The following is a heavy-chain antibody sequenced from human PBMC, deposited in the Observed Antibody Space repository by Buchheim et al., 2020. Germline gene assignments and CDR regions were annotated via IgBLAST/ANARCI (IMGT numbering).Heavy chain of an antibody. V-gene: IGHV3-30*04. CDR1: GFTFSSYA. J-gene: IGHJ4*02. Sequence: QVQLVESGGGVVQPGRSLRLSCAASGFTFSSYAMHWVRQAPGKGLEWVAVISYDGSNKYCADSVKGRFTISSDNSKNTLSLQMNSLRAEDTAVYYCARAVAGTLDYWGQGTL. CDR2: ISYDGSNK. D-gene: IGHD6-19*01. CDR3: ARAVAGTLDY.